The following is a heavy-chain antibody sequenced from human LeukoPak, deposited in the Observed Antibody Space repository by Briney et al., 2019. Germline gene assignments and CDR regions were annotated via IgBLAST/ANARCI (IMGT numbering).Heavy chain of an antibody. CDR1: GFTFSSYA. J-gene: IGHJ4*02. CDR3: ARGHSGWYDY. CDR2: ISGSGGST. D-gene: IGHD6-19*01. V-gene: IGHV3-23*01. Sequence: GGSLRLSCAASGFTFSSYAMSWVRQAPGKGLRWVSAISGSGGSTYYADSVKGRFTISRDNSKNTLYLQMNSLRAEDTAVYYCARGHSGWYDYWGQGTLVTVSS.